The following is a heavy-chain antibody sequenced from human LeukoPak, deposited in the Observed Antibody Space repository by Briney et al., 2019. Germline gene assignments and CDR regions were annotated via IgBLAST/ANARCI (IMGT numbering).Heavy chain of an antibody. D-gene: IGHD2-2*01. V-gene: IGHV4-39*01. J-gene: IGHJ4*02. CDR3: ARLLGYCSSTSCRIYFDY. CDR1: GGSISSSSYY. Sequence: PSETLSLTCTVSGGSISSSSYYWGWIRQPPGKGLEWIGSIYYNGSTYYNPSLKSRVTISVDTSKNQFSLKPSSVTAADTAVYYCARLLGYCSSTSCRIYFDYWGQGTLVTVSS. CDR2: IYYNGST.